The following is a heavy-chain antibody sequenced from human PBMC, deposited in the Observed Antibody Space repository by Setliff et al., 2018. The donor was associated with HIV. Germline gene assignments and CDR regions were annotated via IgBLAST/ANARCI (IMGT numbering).Heavy chain of an antibody. CDR3: AKTLPTLYPPHDYYFAMDV. Sequence: GESLTISCAPSGFTFGSYAMSWVRQAPGKGLEWVSVISGSGDSTFYADSLKGRFTISRDNSKNTLYPQMNSLRAEDTAVYYCAKTLPTLYPPHDYYFAMDVWGQGTTVTVSS. J-gene: IGHJ6*02. V-gene: IGHV3-23*01. D-gene: IGHD2-15*01. CDR2: ISGSGDST. CDR1: GFTFGSYA.